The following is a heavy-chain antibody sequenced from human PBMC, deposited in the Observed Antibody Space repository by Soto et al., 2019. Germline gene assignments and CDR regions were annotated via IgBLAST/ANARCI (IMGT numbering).Heavy chain of an antibody. V-gene: IGHV1-8*01. D-gene: IGHD1-26*01. CDR3: ASGVQYGGYSRWFGP. CDR2: MSPNSGNT. CDR1: GYTFTSYD. Sequence: QVQLVQSGAEVRKPGASVKVSCKASGYTFTSYDINWVRQATGQGLEYLGGMSPNSGNTGYVQKFPGRVPMTWDTATTTAYMDLRSLRAGAPAVYFCASGVQYGGYSRWFGPWGEGTLVTVSS. J-gene: IGHJ5*02.